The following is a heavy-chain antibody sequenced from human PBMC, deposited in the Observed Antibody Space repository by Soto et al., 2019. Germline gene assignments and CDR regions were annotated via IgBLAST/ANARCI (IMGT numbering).Heavy chain of an antibody. CDR3: AKSTEAAGTNFDY. CDR2: ISGSGGST. CDR1: GFTFSSYA. Sequence: GGSLRLSCAASGFTFSSYAMSWVRQASGKGLEWVSAISGSGGSTYYADSVKGRFTISRDNSKNTLYLQMNSLRAEDTAVYYCAKSTEAAGTNFDYWGQGTLVTVSS. D-gene: IGHD6-13*01. V-gene: IGHV3-23*01. J-gene: IGHJ4*02.